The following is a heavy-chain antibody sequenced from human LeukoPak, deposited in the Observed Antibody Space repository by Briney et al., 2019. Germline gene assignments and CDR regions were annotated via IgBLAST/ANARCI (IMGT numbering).Heavy chain of an antibody. J-gene: IGHJ4*02. CDR1: GGSISSYY. V-gene: IGHV4-59*08. CDR2: IYYSGST. D-gene: IGHD3-10*01. Sequence: PSETLSLTCTVSGGSISSYYWSWIRQPPGKGLEWIGYIYYSGSTNYNPSLKSRVTISVDTSKNQFSLKLSSVTAADTAVYYCARQKYGGSGEIDYWGQGTLVTVSS. CDR3: ARQKYGGSGEIDY.